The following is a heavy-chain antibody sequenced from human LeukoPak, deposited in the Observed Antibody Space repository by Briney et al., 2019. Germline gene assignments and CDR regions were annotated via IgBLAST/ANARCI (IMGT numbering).Heavy chain of an antibody. CDR2: FDPEDGET. V-gene: IGHV1-24*01. Sequence: GASVKVSCKVSGYTLTELSMHWVRQAPGKGLEWMGGFDPEDGETIYAQKFQGRVTMTEDTSTDTAYMKLSSLRSEDTAVYYCATDSRGWDTAMVTPYYYYGMDAWGQGTTVTVSS. D-gene: IGHD5-18*01. J-gene: IGHJ6*02. CDR3: ATDSRGWDTAMVTPYYYYGMDA. CDR1: GYTLTELS.